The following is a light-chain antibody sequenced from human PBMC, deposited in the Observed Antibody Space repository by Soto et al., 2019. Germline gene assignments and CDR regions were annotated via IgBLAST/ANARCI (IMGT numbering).Light chain of an antibody. CDR1: QDIVNS. J-gene: IGKJ3*01. CDR3: QHYDNLPPP. V-gene: IGKV1-33*01. CDR2: AAS. Sequence: DIQMTQSPSSLSEVLGDRVTITCQASQDIVNSLNWYQQKPGKAPKLLIYAASNLETGVPSRFSGSGFGTDFTFTISSLQPDDIATYYCQHYDNLPPPFGPGTTVDIK.